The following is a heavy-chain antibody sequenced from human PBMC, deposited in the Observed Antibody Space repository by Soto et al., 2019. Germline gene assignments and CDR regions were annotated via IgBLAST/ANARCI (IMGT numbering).Heavy chain of an antibody. J-gene: IGHJ6*02. CDR3: AREGPYVDIVATMRYYYYGMDV. CDR1: GYTFTSYG. D-gene: IGHD5-12*01. Sequence: ASAQVSCKSSGYTFTSYGIHWVRQAPGQRLEWMGWINAGNGNTKYSQKFQGRVTITRDTSASTAYMELSSLRSEDTAVYYCAREGPYVDIVATMRYYYYGMDVWGQGTTVTVSS. CDR2: INAGNGNT. V-gene: IGHV1-3*01.